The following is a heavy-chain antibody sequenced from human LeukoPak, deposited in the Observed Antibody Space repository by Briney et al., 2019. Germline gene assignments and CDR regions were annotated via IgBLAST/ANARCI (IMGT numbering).Heavy chain of an antibody. CDR1: GFTFSSNY. CDR3: ARDHRNAGVFDY. V-gene: IGHV3-53*01. D-gene: IGHD2-2*01. J-gene: IGHJ4*02. CDR2: IYVGGST. Sequence: PGGSLRLSCAASGFTFSSNYMSWVRQAPGKGLEWLSVIYVGGSTFYADSVKGRFTISRDNSKNTLYLQMNSLRADDTAVYYCARDHRNAGVFDYWGQGTLVTVSS.